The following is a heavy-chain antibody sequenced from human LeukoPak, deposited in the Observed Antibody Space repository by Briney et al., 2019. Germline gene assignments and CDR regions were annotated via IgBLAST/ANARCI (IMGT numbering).Heavy chain of an antibody. D-gene: IGHD5-12*01. V-gene: IGHV3-21*01. Sequence: AGGSLRLSCAASGFTFSSYSMNWVRQAPGKGLEWVSSISSSSSYIYYADSVKGRFTISRDNAKNSLYLQMNSLRAGDTAVYYCARDVNSGYDDNFDYWGQGTLVTVSS. CDR3: ARDVNSGYDDNFDY. J-gene: IGHJ4*02. CDR2: ISSSSSYI. CDR1: GFTFSSYS.